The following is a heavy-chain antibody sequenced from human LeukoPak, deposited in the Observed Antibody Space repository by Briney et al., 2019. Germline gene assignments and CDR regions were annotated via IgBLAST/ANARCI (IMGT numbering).Heavy chain of an antibody. J-gene: IGHJ4*02. CDR2: FDPEDGET. D-gene: IGHD5-24*01. V-gene: IGHV1-24*01. Sequence: GASVKVSCKAPGYTLSKLSIHWVRQPSGKGLEWMGAFDPEDGETIYAQEFQGRATMTADTSADTAYMELSSLTSDDTAVYYCVTDPYTTTDDNNFEPQGAYWGQGTLVTASS. CDR3: VTDPYTTTDDNNFEPQGAY. CDR1: GYTLSKLS.